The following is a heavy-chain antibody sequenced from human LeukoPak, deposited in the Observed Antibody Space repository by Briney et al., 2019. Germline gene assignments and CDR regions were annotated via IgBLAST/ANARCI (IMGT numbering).Heavy chain of an antibody. CDR1: GYTFTSYD. CDR3: ARGWNTMIVVVITTDNWFDP. V-gene: IGHV1-8*01. CDR2: MNPNSGNT. Sequence: GASVKVSCQASGYTFTSYDINWVRQATGQGLEWMGWMNPNSGNTGYAQKFQGRVTMTRNTSISTAYMELSSLRSEDTAVYYCARGWNTMIVVVITTDNWFDPWGQGTLVTVSS. D-gene: IGHD3-22*01. J-gene: IGHJ5*02.